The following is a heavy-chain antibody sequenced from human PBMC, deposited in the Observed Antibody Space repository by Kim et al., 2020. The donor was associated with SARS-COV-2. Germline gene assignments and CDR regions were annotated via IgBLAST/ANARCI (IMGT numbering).Heavy chain of an antibody. D-gene: IGHD3-3*01. CDR2: INHSGST. Sequence: SETLSLTCAVYGGSFSGYYWSWIRQPPGKGLGWIGEINHSGSTNYNPSLKSRVTISVDTSKNQFSLKLSSVTAADTAVYYCARGRGVARGGWFDPWGQGTLVTVSS. V-gene: IGHV4-34*01. J-gene: IGHJ5*02. CDR1: GGSFSGYY. CDR3: ARGRGVARGGWFDP.